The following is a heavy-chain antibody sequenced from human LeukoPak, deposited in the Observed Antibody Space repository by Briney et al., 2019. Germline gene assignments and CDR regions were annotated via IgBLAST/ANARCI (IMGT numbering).Heavy chain of an antibody. CDR2: ISSSSSCI. CDR1: GFTFSSYS. D-gene: IGHD5-12*01. V-gene: IGHV3-21*01. Sequence: AGGSLRLSCAASGFTFSSYSMNWVRQAPGKGLEWVSSISSSSSCIYYADSVKGRFTISRDNAKNSLYLQMNSLRAEDTAVYYCARASDYDALDIWGQGTMVTVSS. J-gene: IGHJ3*02. CDR3: ARASDYDALDI.